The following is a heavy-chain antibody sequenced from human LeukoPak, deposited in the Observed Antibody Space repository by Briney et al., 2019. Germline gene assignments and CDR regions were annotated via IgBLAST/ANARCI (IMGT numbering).Heavy chain of an antibody. CDR2: ISSSSSYI. CDR3: ARVLSAAGFDFDY. CDR1: GFTISSYS. J-gene: IGHJ4*02. D-gene: IGHD3-10*01. V-gene: IGHV3-21*01. Sequence: PGGSLRLSCAASGFTISSYSMNWVRQAPGKGLEWVSSISSSSSYIYYADSVKGRFTISRDNAKNSLYLQMNSLRAEDTAVYYCARVLSAAGFDFDYWGQGTLVTVSS.